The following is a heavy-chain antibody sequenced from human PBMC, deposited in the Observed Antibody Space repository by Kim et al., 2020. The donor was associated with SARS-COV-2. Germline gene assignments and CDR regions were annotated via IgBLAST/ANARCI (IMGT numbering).Heavy chain of an antibody. J-gene: IGHJ4*02. CDR3: VRVVVGVTGGDY. CDR1: GFTFSQYC. V-gene: IGHV3-7*03. D-gene: IGHD1-26*01. Sequence: GGSLRLSCAASGFTFSQYCMTWVRQSPRKGLEWLAHINQDGYKQDYLDSVKGRFTMSRDNANHLLYLQMNSLKAEDTAVYYCVRVVVGVTGGDYWGQGTQVTVSS. CDR2: INQDGYKQ.